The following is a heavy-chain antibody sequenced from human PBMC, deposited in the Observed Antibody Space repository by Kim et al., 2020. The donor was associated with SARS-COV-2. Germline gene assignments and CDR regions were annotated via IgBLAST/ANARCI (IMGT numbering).Heavy chain of an antibody. Sequence: ASVKVSCKASGYSFTGYHLHWVRQAPGQGLEWMGRINPHSGGTNYAEKFQGRVTMTRDTSISAAYMELTRLRSDDTAVYYCARETDTTKAVDYWGQGTLVTVSS. CDR1: GYSFTGYH. D-gene: IGHD5-18*01. CDR2: INPHSGGT. J-gene: IGHJ4*02. V-gene: IGHV1-2*06. CDR3: ARETDTTKAVDY.